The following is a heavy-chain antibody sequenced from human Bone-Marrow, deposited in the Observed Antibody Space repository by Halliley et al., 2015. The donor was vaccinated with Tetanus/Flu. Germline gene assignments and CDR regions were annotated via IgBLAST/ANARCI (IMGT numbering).Heavy chain of an antibody. V-gene: IGHV3-53*01. D-gene: IGHD1-26*01. CDR3: ASSSSGSYDY. J-gene: IGHJ4*02. Sequence: SLRLSCAASEFTVSSNYMSWVRQAPGRGLEWVSLIYSGGNTYYADSVKGRFTISRDNSKNTVYLQMNSLRTEDTAVCYCASSSSGSYDYWGQGTLVTVSS. CDR1: EFTVSSNY. CDR2: IYSGGNT.